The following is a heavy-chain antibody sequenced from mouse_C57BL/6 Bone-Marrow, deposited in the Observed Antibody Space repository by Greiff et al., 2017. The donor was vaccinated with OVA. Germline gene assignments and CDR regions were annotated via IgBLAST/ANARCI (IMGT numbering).Heavy chain of an antibody. Sequence: VMLVESDAELVKPGASVKISCKVSGYTFTDHTIHWMKQRPEQGLEWIGYIYPRDGSTKYNEKFKGKATLTADKSSSTAYMQLNSLTSDDSAVYFCARRVDYYAMDYWGQGTSVTVSS. D-gene: IGHD1-1*01. CDR3: ARRVDYYAMDY. J-gene: IGHJ4*01. CDR2: IYPRDGST. CDR1: GYTFTDHT. V-gene: IGHV1-78*01.